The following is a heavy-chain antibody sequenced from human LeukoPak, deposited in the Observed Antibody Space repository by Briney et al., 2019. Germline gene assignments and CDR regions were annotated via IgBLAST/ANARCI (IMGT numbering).Heavy chain of an antibody. CDR3: ARYRNEALFAFDI. CDR1: GDSISNYY. V-gene: IGHV4-59*01. D-gene: IGHD1-14*01. Sequence: SETLSLTCTVSGDSISNYYWSWIRLPPGKGLEWIGYIYYSGNTDYNPSLKSRVTISVDTSKNQFSLRLNSVTAADTAMYYCARYRNEALFAFDIWGQGTMVTVSS. J-gene: IGHJ3*02. CDR2: IYYSGNT.